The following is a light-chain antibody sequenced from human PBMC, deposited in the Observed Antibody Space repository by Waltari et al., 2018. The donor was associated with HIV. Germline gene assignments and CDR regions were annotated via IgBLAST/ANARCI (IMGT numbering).Light chain of an antibody. CDR2: AAS. Sequence: DIRMTQSPSSLSASVGDRVTITCRASQAISNYLAWYQKKPGKVPKLLIYAASTLQTGVPFRFRGTGSGTDFTLTISSLQPEDVATYYCQKYNSAPQTFGQGTKVEIK. CDR3: QKYNSAPQT. V-gene: IGKV1-27*01. J-gene: IGKJ1*01. CDR1: QAISNY.